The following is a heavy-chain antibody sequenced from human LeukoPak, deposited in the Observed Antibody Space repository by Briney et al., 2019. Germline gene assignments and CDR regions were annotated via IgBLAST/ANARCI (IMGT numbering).Heavy chain of an antibody. CDR1: GFTFSSYA. D-gene: IGHD3-16*02. J-gene: IGHJ4*02. CDR2: ISYDGSNK. V-gene: IGHV3-30-3*01. Sequence: HSGGSLRLSCAASGFTFSSYAMHWVRQAPGKGLEWVAVISYDGSNKYYADSVKGRFTISRDNSKNTLYLQMNSLRAEDTAVYYCARAMITFGGVIVPPRYWGQGTLVTVSS. CDR3: ARAMITFGGVIVPPRY.